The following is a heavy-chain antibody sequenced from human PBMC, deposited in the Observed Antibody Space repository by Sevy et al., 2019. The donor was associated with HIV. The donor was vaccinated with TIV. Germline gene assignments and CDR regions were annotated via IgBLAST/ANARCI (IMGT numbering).Heavy chain of an antibody. CDR1: GFTFNFHG. D-gene: IGHD1-1*01. J-gene: IGHJ5*02. CDR2: IWHDGSNK. CDR3: GRETDNRARWLDP. V-gene: IGHV3-33*01. Sequence: GGSLRLSCAASGFTFNFHGMHWVRQAPGKGLEWVAFIWHDGSNKYMADSVKGRFTISRDNSKNTLFLQMISLTVEDTAVYYCGRETDNRARWLDPWGQGTLVTVSS.